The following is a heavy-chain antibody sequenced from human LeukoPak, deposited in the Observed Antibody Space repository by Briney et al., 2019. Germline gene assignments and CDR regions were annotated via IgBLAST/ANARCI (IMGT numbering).Heavy chain of an antibody. Sequence: ASVKVSCKASGYTFTGYYMHWVRQAPGQGLEWMGWINPNSGGTNYAQKFQGRVTMTRDTSISTAYMELSRLRSDDTAVYYCARGGLTYYYGSSGYFPPPNWGQGTLVTVSS. V-gene: IGHV1-2*02. CDR3: ARGGLTYYYGSSGYFPPPN. J-gene: IGHJ4*02. CDR2: INPNSGGT. D-gene: IGHD3-22*01. CDR1: GYTFTGYY.